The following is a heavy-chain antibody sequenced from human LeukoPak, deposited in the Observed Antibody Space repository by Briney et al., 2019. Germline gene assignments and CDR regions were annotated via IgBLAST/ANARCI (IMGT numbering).Heavy chain of an antibody. CDR1: GGTFSSYA. CDR3: ARGYQQLVPSGAFDI. D-gene: IGHD6-6*01. J-gene: IGHJ3*02. Sequence: SVKVSCKASGGTFSSYAISWVRQAPGQGLEWMGGIIPIFGTANYAQKFQGRVTITADESTSTAYMELSSLRSEDTAVYYCARGYQQLVPSGAFDIWGQGTMVIVSS. V-gene: IGHV1-69*13. CDR2: IIPIFGTA.